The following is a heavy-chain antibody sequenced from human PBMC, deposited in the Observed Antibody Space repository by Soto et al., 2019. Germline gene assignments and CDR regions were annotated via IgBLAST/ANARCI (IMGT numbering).Heavy chain of an antibody. CDR2: INPSGGST. CDR1: GYTFTNYY. J-gene: IGHJ4*02. D-gene: IGHD6-13*01. Sequence: QVQLVQSGAEVKKSGASVKVSCKASGYTFTNYYIQWMRQAPGQGLEWMGIINPSGGSTSYAQRLKGRVTMTRDTSTSTVYMELSSLRSEDTAVYYGARDMAAGRGDRDYWGQGTLVTVSS. V-gene: IGHV1-46*01. CDR3: ARDMAAGRGDRDY.